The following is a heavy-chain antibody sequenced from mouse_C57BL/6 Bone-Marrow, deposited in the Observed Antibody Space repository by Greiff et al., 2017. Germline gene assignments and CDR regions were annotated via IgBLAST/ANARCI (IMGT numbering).Heavy chain of an antibody. D-gene: IGHD2-3*01. CDR2: INPGSGGT. J-gene: IGHJ2*01. Sequence: VQLQQSGAELVRPGTSVKVSCKASGYAFTNYLIEWVKQRPGQGLEWIGVINPGSGGTNYNEKFKGKATLTADKSSSSAYMQLSRLTSEDSAVYFCARRGGYYLFDYWGQGTTLTVSS. CDR3: ARRGGYYLFDY. CDR1: GYAFTNYL. V-gene: IGHV1-54*01.